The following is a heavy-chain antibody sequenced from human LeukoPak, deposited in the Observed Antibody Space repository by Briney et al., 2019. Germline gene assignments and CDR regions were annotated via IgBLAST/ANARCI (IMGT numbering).Heavy chain of an antibody. CDR3: ARRDLPGIAAAGTTSGFDP. V-gene: IGHV1-69*05. J-gene: IGHJ5*02. CDR2: IIPIFGTA. Sequence: ASVKLSFKASGGTFSSYAISWVRQAPGPGREWMGGIIPIFGTANYAQKFPGRVTITTDESTTTAYMELSSLRSEDTAVYYCARRDLPGIAAAGTTSGFDPWGQGTLVTVS. D-gene: IGHD6-13*01. CDR1: GGTFSSYA.